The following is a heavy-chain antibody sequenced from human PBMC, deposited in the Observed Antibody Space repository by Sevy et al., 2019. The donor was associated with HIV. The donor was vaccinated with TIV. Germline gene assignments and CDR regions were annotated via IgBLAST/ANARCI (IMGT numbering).Heavy chain of an antibody. J-gene: IGHJ4*02. CDR3: AKGGTTGWYGFGSFEY. CDR1: GFTFNNYA. D-gene: IGHD6-19*01. CDR2: ISGSGSNT. Sequence: GGSLRLSCVASGFTFNNYAMSWVRQAPGKGLEWVSVISGSGSNTYDSDSVKGRFTISRDNSKNTLYLQMNSLRAEDTAVYYCAKGGTTGWYGFGSFEYWGQGTLVTVSS. V-gene: IGHV3-23*01.